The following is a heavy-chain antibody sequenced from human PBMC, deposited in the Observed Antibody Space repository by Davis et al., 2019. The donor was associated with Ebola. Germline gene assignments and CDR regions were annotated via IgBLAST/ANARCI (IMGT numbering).Heavy chain of an antibody. CDR2: MNPNSGNT. CDR1: GYTFTSYD. J-gene: IGHJ2*01. Sequence: AASVKVSCKVSGYTFTSYDINWVRQATGQGLEWMGWMNPNSGNTGYAQKFQGRVTMTRDNSISTAYMELSSLTSEDTAVYFCARAYWYFDLWGRGTLVTVSS. CDR3: ARAYWYFDL. V-gene: IGHV1-8*01.